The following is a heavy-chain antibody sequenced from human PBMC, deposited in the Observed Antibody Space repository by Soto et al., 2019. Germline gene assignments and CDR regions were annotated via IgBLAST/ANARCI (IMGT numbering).Heavy chain of an antibody. V-gene: IGHV1-3*01. CDR1: GYTFTSYA. Sequence: ASVKVSCKASGYTFTSYAMHWVRQAPGQRLEWMGWINAGNGNKKNSQKFQDRVTITRDKSASTAYMELSSLRTDDTAVYYCARDRARDVVSNNSFDPWGQGTLVTVSS. J-gene: IGHJ5*02. CDR2: INAGNGNK. D-gene: IGHD2-21*01. CDR3: ARDRARDVVSNNSFDP.